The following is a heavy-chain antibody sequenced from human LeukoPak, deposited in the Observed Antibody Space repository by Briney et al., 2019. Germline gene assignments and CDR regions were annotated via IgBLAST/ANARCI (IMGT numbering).Heavy chain of an antibody. V-gene: IGHV1-24*01. Sequence: EASVKVSCKVSGYTLTELSMHWVRQAPGKGLEWMGGFDPEDGETIYAQKFQGRVTMTEDTSTDTAYMELSSLRSEDTAVYYCATRGSLGGRGYGDYFFQHWGQGTLVTVSS. CDR2: FDPEDGET. CDR3: ATRGSLGGRGYGDYFFQH. CDR1: GYTLTELS. D-gene: IGHD4-17*01. J-gene: IGHJ1*01.